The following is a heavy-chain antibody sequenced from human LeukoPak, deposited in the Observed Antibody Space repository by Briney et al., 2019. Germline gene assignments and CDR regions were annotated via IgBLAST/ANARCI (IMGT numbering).Heavy chain of an antibody. CDR3: ARGRPRYYDSSGYADY. CDR2: ISSSSSTI. Sequence: GGSLRLSCAASGFTFSSYSMNWVRQAPGKGLEWVSYISSSSSTIYYADSVKGRFTISRDNAKNSLYLQMNSLRAEDTAVYYCARGRPRYYDSSGYADYWGQGTLVTVSS. CDR1: GFTFSSYS. D-gene: IGHD3-22*01. V-gene: IGHV3-48*01. J-gene: IGHJ4*02.